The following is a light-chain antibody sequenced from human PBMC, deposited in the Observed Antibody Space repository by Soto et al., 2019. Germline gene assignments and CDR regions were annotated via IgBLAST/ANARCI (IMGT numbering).Light chain of an antibody. J-gene: IGLJ1*01. CDR3: SSYTSSSTLV. V-gene: IGLV2-14*01. Sequence: QPASVSGSPGQSITISCTGTSSDVGGYNYVSWYQQHPGKAPKLILYDVSSRPSGVSNRFSGSKSGNTASLTISGLQAEDEADYYCSSYTSSSTLVFGAGTKLTVL. CDR2: DVS. CDR1: SSDVGGYNY.